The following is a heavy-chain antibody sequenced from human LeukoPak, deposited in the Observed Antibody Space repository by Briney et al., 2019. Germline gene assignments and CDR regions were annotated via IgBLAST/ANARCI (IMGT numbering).Heavy chain of an antibody. V-gene: IGHV3-11*01. D-gene: IGHD3-10*01. CDR1: GFTFRDYY. CDR2: ITSGGTK. J-gene: IGHJ4*02. Sequence: GGSLRLSCAAYGFTFRDYYMSWIRQAPGKGLEWVSYITSGGTKYYADSVKGRFTISRDNAKNSLYLQMNSLRAEDTAVYYCARDGGSGNYFIDYWGQGTLVTVSS. CDR3: ARDGGSGNYFIDY.